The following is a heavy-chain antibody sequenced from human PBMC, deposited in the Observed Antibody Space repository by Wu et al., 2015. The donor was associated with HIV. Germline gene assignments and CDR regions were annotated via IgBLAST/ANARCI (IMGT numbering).Heavy chain of an antibody. CDR1: GYTFTGYY. CDR3: ARDRRITMIVVVDTPDY. J-gene: IGHJ4*02. D-gene: IGHD3-22*01. Sequence: QVQLVQSGAEVKKPGASVKVSCKASGYTFTGYYMHWVRQAPGQGLEWMGWINPNSGGTNYAQKFQGRVTMTRDTSISTAYMELSRLRSDDTAVYYCARDRRITMIVVVDTPDYWGQGTLVTVSS. V-gene: IGHV1-2*02. CDR2: INPNSGGT.